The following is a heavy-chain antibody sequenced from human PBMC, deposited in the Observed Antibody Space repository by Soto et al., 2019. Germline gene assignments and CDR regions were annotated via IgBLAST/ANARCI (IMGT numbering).Heavy chain of an antibody. V-gene: IGHV4-31*03. CDR3: ARYPGYGDYRSYYFDY. Sequence: SETLSLTCTVSGGSISSGGYYWSWTRQHPGKGLEWIGYIYYSGSTYYNPSLKSRVTISVDTSKNQFSLKLSSVTAADTAVYYCARYPGYGDYRSYYFDYWGQGTLVTVSS. CDR1: GGSISSGGYY. J-gene: IGHJ4*02. D-gene: IGHD4-17*01. CDR2: IYYSGST.